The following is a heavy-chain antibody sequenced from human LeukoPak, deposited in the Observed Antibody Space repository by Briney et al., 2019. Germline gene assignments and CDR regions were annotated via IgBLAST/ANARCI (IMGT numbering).Heavy chain of an antibody. D-gene: IGHD2-15*01. CDR2: IYYSGST. Sequence: SETLSLTCTVSGGSISSYYWSWIRQPPGKGLEWIGYIYYSGSTNYNPSLKSRVTISVDTSKNQFSLKLRSVTAADTAVYYCARLGRVATDYWGQGTLVTVSS. CDR1: GGSISSYY. J-gene: IGHJ4*02. CDR3: ARLGRVATDY. V-gene: IGHV4-59*01.